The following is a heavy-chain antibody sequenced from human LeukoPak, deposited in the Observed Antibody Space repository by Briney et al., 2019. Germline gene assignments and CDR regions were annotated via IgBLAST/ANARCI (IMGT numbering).Heavy chain of an antibody. D-gene: IGHD3-3*01. Sequence: GGSLRLSCAASGFTVSSNYMSWVRQAPGKGLEWVSVIYSGGSTYYADSVKGRFTISRDNSKNTLYLQMNSLRAEDTAAYYCAKDYYDFWSGYSHFDYWGQGTLVTVSS. CDR3: AKDYYDFWSGYSHFDY. CDR1: GFTVSSNY. J-gene: IGHJ4*02. V-gene: IGHV3-53*05. CDR2: IYSGGST.